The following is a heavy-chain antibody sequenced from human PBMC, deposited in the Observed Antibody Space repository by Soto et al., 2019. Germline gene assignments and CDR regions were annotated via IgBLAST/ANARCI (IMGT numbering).Heavy chain of an antibody. J-gene: IGHJ5*02. V-gene: IGHV4-39*01. CDR2: IYYSGST. CDR1: GGSISSSSYY. CDR3: ASRITIFGVVIPPGTHSAYNWFDP. Sequence: PSETLSLTCTVSGGSISSSSYYWGWIRQPPGKGLEWIGSIYYSGSTYYNPSLKSRVTISVDTSKNQFSLKLSSVTAADTAVYYCASRITIFGVVIPPGTHSAYNWFDPWGQGTLVTVSS. D-gene: IGHD3-3*01.